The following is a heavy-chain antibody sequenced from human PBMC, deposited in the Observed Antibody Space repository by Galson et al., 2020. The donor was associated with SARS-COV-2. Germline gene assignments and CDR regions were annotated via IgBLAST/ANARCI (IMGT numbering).Heavy chain of an antibody. V-gene: IGHV3-53*01. CDR3: LKEGDTINQDY. CDR2: IYPNYNR. J-gene: IGHJ4*02. CDR1: GFTVSSSY. D-gene: IGHD3-10*01. Sequence: GGSLRLSCAASGFTVSSSYISWVRQAPGKGLEWVSLIYPNYNRFYADSVKGRFTISRDNSRNTLFLQMNSLRAEDTAVYYCLKEGDTINQDYWGQGTRVTVSS.